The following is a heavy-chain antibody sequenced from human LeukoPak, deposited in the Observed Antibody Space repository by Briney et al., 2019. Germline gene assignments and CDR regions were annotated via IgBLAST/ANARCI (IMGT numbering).Heavy chain of an antibody. V-gene: IGHV4-59*08. Sequence: PSETLSLTCTVSGGSISGYYWSWIRQPPGKGLGWVGFMFYSGSTDYNPSLNSRVTISVETSKNQFSLKLTSVTAADTAVYYCARGSRAVTGFFDCWGQGTLVTVSS. CDR2: MFYSGST. D-gene: IGHD4-4*01. CDR3: ARGSRAVTGFFDC. CDR1: GGSISGYY. J-gene: IGHJ4*02.